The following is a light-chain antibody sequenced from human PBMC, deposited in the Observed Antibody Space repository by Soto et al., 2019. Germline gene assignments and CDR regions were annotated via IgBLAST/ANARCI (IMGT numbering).Light chain of an antibody. J-gene: IGKJ1*01. CDR1: QSISSW. V-gene: IGKV1-5*01. CDR3: QQYNSYST. Sequence: DLQITQSPSTLSAYVGDRVTITCRASQSISSWLAWYQQKPGKAPRLLIYDASSLESGVPSRFSGSGSGTEFTLTISSLQPDDFATYYCQQYNSYSTFGQGTKVDIK. CDR2: DAS.